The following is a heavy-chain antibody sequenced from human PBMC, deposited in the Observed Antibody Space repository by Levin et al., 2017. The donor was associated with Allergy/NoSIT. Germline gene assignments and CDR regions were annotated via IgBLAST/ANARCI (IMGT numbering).Heavy chain of an antibody. D-gene: IGHD6-13*01. V-gene: IGHV1-2*02. Sequence: EASVKVSCKTSGYSFLDYFMHWVRQAPGQGLEWMGWINPKSGRTNSAPKFQGRVTVTRDTSISTVYMEVSRLRSDDTAVYYCARDPGAIAAAGIDHWGQGTLVTVSS. CDR2: INPKSGRT. CDR3: ARDPGAIAAAGIDH. CDR1: GYSFLDYF. J-gene: IGHJ4*02.